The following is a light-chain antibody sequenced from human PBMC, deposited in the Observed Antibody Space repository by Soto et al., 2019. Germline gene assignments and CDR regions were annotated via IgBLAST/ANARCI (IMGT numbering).Light chain of an antibody. Sequence: QSVLTQPASVSGSPGQSITISCTGSSSDVGGYNYVSWYQQHPGKAPKLIIYDVSSLPLGVSNRFSGSKSVNTASLTISGLQAEDEADYYCSSYTISTTLIFGGGTKVTVL. CDR1: SSDVGGYNY. V-gene: IGLV2-14*01. J-gene: IGLJ2*01. CDR3: SSYTISTTLI. CDR2: DVS.